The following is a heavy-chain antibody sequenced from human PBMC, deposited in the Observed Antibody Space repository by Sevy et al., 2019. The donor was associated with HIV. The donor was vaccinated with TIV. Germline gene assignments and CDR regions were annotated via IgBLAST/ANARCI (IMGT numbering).Heavy chain of an antibody. CDR1: GFTVSSSY. J-gene: IGHJ5*02. V-gene: IGHV3-53*01. CDR3: AGGRGVFGAVAINWFDP. D-gene: IGHD3-3*01. Sequence: GGSLRLSCAASGFTVSSSYMTWVRQPPGKGLEWVSVIYSGGSTYYADSVKGRFTISGDNSKNTLYLQMNNLRADDTAVYYCAGGRGVFGAVAINWFDPWGQGALVTVSS. CDR2: IYSGGST.